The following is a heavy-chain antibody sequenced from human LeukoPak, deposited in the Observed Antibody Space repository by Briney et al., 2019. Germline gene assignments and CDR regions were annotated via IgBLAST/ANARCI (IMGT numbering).Heavy chain of an antibody. CDR3: ARRVTTAVWFDP. V-gene: IGHV4-39*07. D-gene: IGHD1/OR15-1a*01. J-gene: IGHJ5*02. Sequence: SETLSLTCTVSGGSISTSNYYWGWIRQPPGKGLEWIGNIFYSGSTYYGPSLKSRLTISLDTSRNQFSLKLNSVTAADTAVYYCARRVTTAVWFDPWGQGTLVTVSS. CDR2: IFYSGST. CDR1: GGSISTSNYY.